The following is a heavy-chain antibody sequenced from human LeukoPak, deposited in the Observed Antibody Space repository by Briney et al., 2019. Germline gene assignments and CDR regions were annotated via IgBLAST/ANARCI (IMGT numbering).Heavy chain of an antibody. CDR3: ARDAGYCSGGSCYPGQFDY. J-gene: IGHJ4*02. CDR2: IWYDGSNK. Sequence: QPGGSLRLSCAASGFTFSSYGMHWVRQAPGKGLEWVAVIWYDGSNKYYADSAKGRFTISRDNSKNTLYLQMDSLRAEDTAVYYCARDAGYCSGGSCYPGQFDYWGQGTLVTVSS. CDR1: GFTFSSYG. D-gene: IGHD2-15*01. V-gene: IGHV3-33*01.